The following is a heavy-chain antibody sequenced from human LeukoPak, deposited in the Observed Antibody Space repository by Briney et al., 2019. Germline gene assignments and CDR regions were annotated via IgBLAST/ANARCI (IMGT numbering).Heavy chain of an antibody. CDR1: GGSISSSSYY. CDR3: ARLPYSSGWYVY. Sequence: SETLSLTCTVSGGSISSSSYYWGWIRQPPGKGLEWIGSIYYSGSTNYNPSLESRVTISVDTSKNQFSLKLSSVTASDTAVYYCARLPYSSGWYVYWGQGILVTVSS. D-gene: IGHD6-19*01. V-gene: IGHV4-39*07. CDR2: IYYSGST. J-gene: IGHJ4*02.